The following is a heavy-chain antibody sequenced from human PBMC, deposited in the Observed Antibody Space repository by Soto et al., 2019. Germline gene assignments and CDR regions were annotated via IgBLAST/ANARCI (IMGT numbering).Heavy chain of an antibody. V-gene: IGHV3-7*01. CDR2: IKQDGSEK. CDR1: GFTFSSYW. D-gene: IGHD6-19*01. Sequence: EVQLVESGGGLVQPGGSLRLSCAASGFTFSSYWMSWVRQAPGKGLECVANIKQDGSEKYYVDSVKGRFTISRDNAKNSLYLQMNSLRAEDTAVYYCARDHVAVAGIIDYWGQGTLVTVSS. CDR3: ARDHVAVAGIIDY. J-gene: IGHJ4*02.